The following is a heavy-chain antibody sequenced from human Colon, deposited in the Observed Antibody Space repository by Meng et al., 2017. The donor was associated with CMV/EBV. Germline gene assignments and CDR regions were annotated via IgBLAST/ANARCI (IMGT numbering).Heavy chain of an antibody. CDR2: INSGGGTI. D-gene: IGHD2-2*01. V-gene: IGHV3-11*04. CDR1: GFTFSNYW. Sequence: GESLKISCAASGFTFSNYWMSWVRQAPGKGLEWVAYINSGGGTIYAESVKGRFTISRDNAKTSLYLQMNSLRAEDTAVYYCAREARYSGDSGTSSAMDVWGQGTTVTVSS. CDR3: AREARYSGDSGTSSAMDV. J-gene: IGHJ6*02.